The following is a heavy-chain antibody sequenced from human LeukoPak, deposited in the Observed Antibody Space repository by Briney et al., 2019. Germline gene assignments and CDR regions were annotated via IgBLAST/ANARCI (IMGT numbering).Heavy chain of an antibody. CDR2: IYSGGST. D-gene: IGHD3-10*01. J-gene: IGHJ4*02. Sequence: GGSLRLSCAASGFTVSSNYMSWVCQAPGKGLEWVSIIYSGGSTFYADSVKGRFTISRDNSKNTLYLQMNSLRAEDTAVYYCAKDLITMVRGNFDYWGQGTLVTVSS. CDR1: GFTVSSNY. CDR3: AKDLITMVRGNFDY. V-gene: IGHV3-53*05.